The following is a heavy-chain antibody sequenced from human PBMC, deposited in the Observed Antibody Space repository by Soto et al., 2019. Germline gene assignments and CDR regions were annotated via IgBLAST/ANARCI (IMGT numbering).Heavy chain of an antibody. CDR3: ARAPLPTYYDFWSGYDAFDI. J-gene: IGHJ3*02. Sequence: ASVKVSCKASGYTFTSYGISWVRQAPGQGLEWMGWISAYNGNTNYAQKLQGRVTMTTDTSTSTAYMELRSLRSDDTAVYYCARAPLPTYYDFWSGYDAFDIWGQGTMVTVSS. CDR2: ISAYNGNT. V-gene: IGHV1-18*01. CDR1: GYTFTSYG. D-gene: IGHD3-3*01.